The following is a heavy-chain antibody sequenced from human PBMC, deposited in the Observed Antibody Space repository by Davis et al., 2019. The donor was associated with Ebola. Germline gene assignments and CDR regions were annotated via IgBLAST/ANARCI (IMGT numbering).Heavy chain of an antibody. CDR2: IRYDGSDR. CDR3: ASKKGDF. CDR1: GFTFSRCG. V-gene: IGHV3-30*02. J-gene: IGHJ4*02. Sequence: GGSLRLSCAVSGFTFSRCGMHWVRQAPGKGLEWVAFIRYDGSDRYYADSVKGRFVISRDNSKNMLSLQMDSLTVGDSALYYCASKKGDFWGQGTLVTVSS.